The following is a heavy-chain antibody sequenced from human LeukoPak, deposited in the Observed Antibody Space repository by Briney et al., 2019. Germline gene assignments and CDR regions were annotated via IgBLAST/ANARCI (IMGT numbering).Heavy chain of an antibody. J-gene: IGHJ4*02. CDR3: AKSAGITMVLGVITVGFDY. D-gene: IGHD3-10*01. Sequence: GGSLRLSCAASGFTFSNYAMNWVRQAPGKGLEWVSYISDGSSTIYYADSVRGRFTISRDNAKNSLYLQINSLRAEDTAVYYCAKSAGITMVLGVITVGFDYWGQGTLVTVSS. CDR1: GFTFSNYA. CDR2: ISDGSSTI. V-gene: IGHV3-48*01.